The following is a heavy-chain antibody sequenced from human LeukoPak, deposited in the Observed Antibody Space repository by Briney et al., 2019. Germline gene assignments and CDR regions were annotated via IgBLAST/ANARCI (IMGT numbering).Heavy chain of an antibody. J-gene: IGHJ4*02. CDR3: AGYYYDSSGYYTFEY. Sequence: SETLSLTCSVSYGSISGYYWSWIRQSPGKELVWIGYIYYSGSTNYNPSLKSRVTISADMSKNQVSLKLSSLTAADTAVYYCAGYYYDSSGYYTFEYWGQGTLVTVSS. D-gene: IGHD3-22*01. CDR2: IYYSGST. V-gene: IGHV4-59*12. CDR1: YGSISGYY.